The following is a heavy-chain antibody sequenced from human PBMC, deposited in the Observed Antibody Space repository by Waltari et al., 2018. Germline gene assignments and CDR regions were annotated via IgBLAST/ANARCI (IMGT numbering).Heavy chain of an antibody. CDR3: ARGSGWVFDY. D-gene: IGHD6-19*01. V-gene: IGHV3-7*03. CDR2: IKGYGSER. J-gene: IGHJ4*02. Sequence: EVQLVESGGGLVQPGGSLRLSCAASGFTFSNNWMAWVRQAPGRGLEWVAMIKGYGSERHYVDSVKGRFTISRDNPKNSQYLQMNSLRADDTAVYYCARGSGWVFDYWGQGTVVTVSS. CDR1: GFTFSNNW.